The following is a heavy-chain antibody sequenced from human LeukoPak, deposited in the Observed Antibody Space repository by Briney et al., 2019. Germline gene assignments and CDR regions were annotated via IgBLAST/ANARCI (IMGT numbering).Heavy chain of an antibody. CDR1: GFTFSDYY. Sequence: GGSLRLSCAASGFTFSDYYMSWIRQAPGEGLEWVSYISSSGSTIYYADSVKGRFTISRDNAKNSLYLQMNSLRAEDTAVYYCARSREGIAAAVDYWGQGTLVTVSS. CDR3: ARSREGIAAAVDY. V-gene: IGHV3-11*01. CDR2: ISSSGSTI. D-gene: IGHD6-13*01. J-gene: IGHJ4*02.